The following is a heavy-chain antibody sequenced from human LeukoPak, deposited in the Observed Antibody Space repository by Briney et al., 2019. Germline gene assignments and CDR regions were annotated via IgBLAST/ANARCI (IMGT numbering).Heavy chain of an antibody. Sequence: ASVKVSCKASGYTFTSYGISWVRQAPGQGLEWMGWISAYNGNTNYAQKLQGRVTMTTDTSTSTAYMELRSLRSDDTAVYYCAREYCSSTSCYNFVDYWGQGTLVTGSS. J-gene: IGHJ4*02. V-gene: IGHV1-18*01. CDR2: ISAYNGNT. CDR3: AREYCSSTSCYNFVDY. D-gene: IGHD2-2*02. CDR1: GYTFTSYG.